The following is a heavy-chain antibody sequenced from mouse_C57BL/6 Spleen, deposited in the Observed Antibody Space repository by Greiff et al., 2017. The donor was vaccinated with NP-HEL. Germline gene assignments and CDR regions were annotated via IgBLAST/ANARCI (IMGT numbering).Heavy chain of an antibody. J-gene: IGHJ4*01. CDR1: GYTFTSYW. CDR2: IDPSDSET. V-gene: IGHV1-52*01. Sequence: QVQLKQPGAELVRPGSSVKLSCKASGYTFTSYWMHWVKQRPIQGLEWIGNIDPSDSETPYNQKFKDKATLTVDKSSSTAYMQLSSLTSEDSAVYYCARGDYYSNYLLFYAMDYWGQGTSVTVSS. D-gene: IGHD2-5*01. CDR3: ARGDYYSNYLLFYAMDY.